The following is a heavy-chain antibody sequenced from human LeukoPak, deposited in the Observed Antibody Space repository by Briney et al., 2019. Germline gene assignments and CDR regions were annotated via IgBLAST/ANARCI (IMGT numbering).Heavy chain of an antibody. CDR3: ARHFSNGWVYYYGMDV. D-gene: IGHD6-19*01. Sequence: AETLSITCTVSGGSISSDSYYWGWLRQPPGTGLQWIGSIYYSGSTYYSSSLKSRVTMSVDTSKNQFSLKLSSVTAADTAVYYCARHFSNGWVYYYGMDVWGQGTTVTVSS. CDR1: GGSISSDSYY. J-gene: IGHJ6*02. CDR2: IYYSGST. V-gene: IGHV4-39*01.